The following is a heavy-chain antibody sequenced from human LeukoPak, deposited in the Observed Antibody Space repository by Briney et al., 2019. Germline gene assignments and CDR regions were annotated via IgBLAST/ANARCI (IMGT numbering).Heavy chain of an antibody. D-gene: IGHD2-2*01. J-gene: IGHJ6*02. Sequence: GGSLRLSCAASGFTFSSYSMNWVRQAPGKGLEWVSAISGSGGSTYYADSVKGRFTISRDNSKNTLYLQMNSLRAEDTAVYYCAKALGYCSSTSCYRYYYYYGMDVWGQGTTVTVSS. CDR2: ISGSGGST. V-gene: IGHV3-23*01. CDR3: AKALGYCSSTSCYRYYYYYGMDV. CDR1: GFTFSSYS.